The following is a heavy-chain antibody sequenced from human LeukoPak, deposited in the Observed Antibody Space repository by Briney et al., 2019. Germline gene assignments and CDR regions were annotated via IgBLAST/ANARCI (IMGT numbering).Heavy chain of an antibody. CDR1: GFTFSTYA. Sequence: PGRSLRLSCAASGFTFSTYAMHWVRQAPGKGLEWVAFIWPDGSKKYYAGSVKGRFAISRENSKNTVYLQMNDLRPEDTALYFCAKISSSAESNFDYWGQGTLLTVSS. CDR3: AKISSSAESNFDY. D-gene: IGHD6-25*01. J-gene: IGHJ4*02. CDR2: IWPDGSKK. V-gene: IGHV3-33*06.